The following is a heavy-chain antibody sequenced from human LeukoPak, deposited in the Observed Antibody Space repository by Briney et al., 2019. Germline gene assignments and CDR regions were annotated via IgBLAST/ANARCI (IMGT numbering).Heavy chain of an antibody. D-gene: IGHD4-11*01. V-gene: IGHV4-59*08. CDR3: ARHLTVGGPYYFDY. CDR1: GGSFSGYY. J-gene: IGHJ4*02. CDR2: IYYSGST. Sequence: PSETLSLTCAVYGGSFSGYYWSWIRQPPGKGLEWIGYIYYSGSTNYNPSLKSRVTISVDTSKNQFSLKLSSVTAADTAVYYCARHLTVGGPYYFDYWGQGTLVTVSS.